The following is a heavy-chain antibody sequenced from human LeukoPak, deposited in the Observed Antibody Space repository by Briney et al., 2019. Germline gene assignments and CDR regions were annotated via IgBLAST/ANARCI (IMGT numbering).Heavy chain of an antibody. CDR3: AKDPYSYGSYFDY. Sequence: GGSLRLSCAASGFTFSGCGMHWVRQAPGKGLEWVAFIWYDGRDKYYTDSVKGRFTISRDNSKNTLYLQMNSLRAEETAMYYCAKDPYSYGSYFDYWGQGTLVTVSS. CDR2: IWYDGRDK. CDR1: GFTFSGCG. J-gene: IGHJ4*02. D-gene: IGHD5-18*01. V-gene: IGHV3-30*02.